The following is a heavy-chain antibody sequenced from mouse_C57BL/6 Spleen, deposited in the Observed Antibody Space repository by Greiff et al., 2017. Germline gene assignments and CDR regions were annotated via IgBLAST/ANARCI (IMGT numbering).Heavy chain of an antibody. CDR3: TREDYYGSSPYVDY. Sequence: VQLQQSGAELVRPGASVTLSCKASGYTFTDYEMHWVKQTPVHGLEWIGALDPETGGTAYNQKFKGKAILTADKSSSTAYMELRSLTSEDSAVYYCTREDYYGSSPYVDYWGQGTTLTVSS. CDR2: LDPETGGT. D-gene: IGHD1-1*01. J-gene: IGHJ2*01. V-gene: IGHV1-15*01. CDR1: GYTFTDYE.